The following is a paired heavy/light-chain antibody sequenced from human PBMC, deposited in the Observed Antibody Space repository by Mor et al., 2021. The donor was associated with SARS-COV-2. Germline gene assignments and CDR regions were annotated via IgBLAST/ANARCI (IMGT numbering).Light chain of an antibody. V-gene: IGLV3-25*03. J-gene: IGLJ1*01. CDR1: ALPKQY. CDR3: QSADSSGTSYV. CDR2: KDS. Sequence: SYELTQPPSVSVSPGQTARITCSGDALPKQYAYWYQQKPGQAPVLVIYKDSERPSGIPERFSGSSSGTTVTLTISGVQAEDEADYYCQSADSSGTSYVFGTGTKVTVL.
Heavy chain of an antibody. V-gene: IGHV1-69*01. CDR1: GGTFSSYA. J-gene: IGHJ2*01. Sequence: QVQLVQSGAEVKKPGSSVKVSCKASGGTFSSYAISWVRQAPGQGLEWMGGIIPIFGTANYAQKFQGRVTITADESTSTAYMELSSLRSEDTAVYYCARSGLGSGGYARVVWYFDLWGRGTLVTVSS. CDR3: ARSGLGSGGYARVVWYFDL. D-gene: IGHD5-12*01. CDR2: IIPIFGTA.